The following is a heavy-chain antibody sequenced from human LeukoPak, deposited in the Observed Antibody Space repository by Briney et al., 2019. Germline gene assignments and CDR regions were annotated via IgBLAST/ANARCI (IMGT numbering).Heavy chain of an antibody. CDR1: GYSFSNYW. CDR2: IWPGDSDT. J-gene: IGHJ4*02. CDR3: ARQNYDTLTGFYIHFDY. Sequence: GESLKISCKGSGYSFSNYWIGWVRQMPGKGLEWMGIIWPGDSDTRYSPSFQGHVTISVDKSISTTYLQWSSLKASDTAIYYCARQNYDTLTGFYIHFDYWGQGTLVTVSS. D-gene: IGHD3-9*01. V-gene: IGHV5-51*01.